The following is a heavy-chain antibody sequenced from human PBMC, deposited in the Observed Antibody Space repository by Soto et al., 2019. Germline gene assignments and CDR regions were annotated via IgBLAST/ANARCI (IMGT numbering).Heavy chain of an antibody. CDR2: IIPIFGTA. V-gene: IGHV1-69*13. J-gene: IGHJ6*02. D-gene: IGHD3-22*01. CDR1: GGAFSSYA. CDR3: AREDSSGYYKDYYYYGMDV. Sequence: SVKVSCKASGGAFSSYAISWVRQAPGQGLEWMGGIIPIFGTANYAQKFQGRVTITADESTSTAYMELSSLRSEDTAVYYCAREDSSGYYKDYYYYGMDVWGQGTTVTVSS.